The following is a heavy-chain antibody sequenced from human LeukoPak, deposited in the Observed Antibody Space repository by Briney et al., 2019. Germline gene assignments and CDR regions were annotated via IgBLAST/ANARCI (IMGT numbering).Heavy chain of an antibody. CDR2: ISASGEST. CDR1: GFTFSSYW. CDR3: AKGEWGLSYLFDY. V-gene: IGHV3-23*01. D-gene: IGHD1-26*01. J-gene: IGHJ4*02. Sequence: GGSLRLSCTVSGFTFSSYWMSWFRQAPGKGLEWVSSISASGESTYNADSVRGRFTISRDNSKNTLYLQLNSLRAEDTAIYYCAKGEWGLSYLFDYWGQGTLVIVSS.